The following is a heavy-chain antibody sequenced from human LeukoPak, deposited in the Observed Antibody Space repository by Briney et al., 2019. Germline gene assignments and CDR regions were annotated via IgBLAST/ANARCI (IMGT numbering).Heavy chain of an antibody. V-gene: IGHV3-74*01. D-gene: IGHD5-12*01. J-gene: IGHJ4*02. Sequence: QPGGSPRLSCAASGFTFSSYWMHWVRQAPGKGLMWVSRINSDGSITNYADSVKGRFTISRDNAKNTLYLQMNSLRAEDTAVYYCARVRATFSPHFDNRGQGTLVTVSS. CDR1: GFTFSSYW. CDR3: ARVRATFSPHFDN. CDR2: INSDGSIT.